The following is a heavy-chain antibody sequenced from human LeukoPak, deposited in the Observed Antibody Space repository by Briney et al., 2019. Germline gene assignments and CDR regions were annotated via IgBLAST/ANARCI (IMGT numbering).Heavy chain of an antibody. CDR1: GGTFSSYA. Sequence: SVKVSCKASGGTFSSYAISWVRQAPGQGLEWMGGIIPIFGTANYAQKFQGRVTITADESTSTAYMELSSLRSEDTAVYYCARGPNLIAVAGSFDYWGQGTLVTVSS. V-gene: IGHV1-69*01. CDR3: ARGPNLIAVAGSFDY. D-gene: IGHD6-19*01. J-gene: IGHJ4*02. CDR2: IIPIFGTA.